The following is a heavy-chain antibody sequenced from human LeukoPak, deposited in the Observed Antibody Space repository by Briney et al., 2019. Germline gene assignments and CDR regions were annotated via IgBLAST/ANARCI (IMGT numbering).Heavy chain of an antibody. D-gene: IGHD6-13*01. J-gene: IGHJ5*02. V-gene: IGHV4-39*01. CDR2: IYYSGGT. CDR1: GGSISSSSYY. CDR3: ARRDSSSWYNWFDP. Sequence: SETLSLTCTVSGGSISSSSYYWGWIRQPPGKGLEWIGSIYYSGGTYYNPSLKSRVTISVDTSKNQFSLKLSSVTAADTAVYYCARRDSSSWYNWFDPWGQGTLVTVSS.